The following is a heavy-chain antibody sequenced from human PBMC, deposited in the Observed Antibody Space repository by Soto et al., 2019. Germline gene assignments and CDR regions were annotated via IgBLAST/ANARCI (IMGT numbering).Heavy chain of an antibody. V-gene: IGHV4-39*01. J-gene: IGHJ4*02. CDR3: ARQYDAFWSGYFTYYFDY. D-gene: IGHD3-3*01. Sequence: PSETLSLTCTVSGGSVSSSSYYWGWIRQPPGKGLEWIGSIYYSGSTYYNPSLKSRVAMSVDTSKNQFSLKLSSVTAADTAVYYCARQYDAFWSGYFTYYFDYWGQGALVTVSS. CDR2: IYYSGST. CDR1: GGSVSSSSYY.